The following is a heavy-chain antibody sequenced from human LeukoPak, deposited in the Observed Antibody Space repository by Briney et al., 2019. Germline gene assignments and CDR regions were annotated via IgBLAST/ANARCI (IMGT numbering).Heavy chain of an antibody. V-gene: IGHV4-61*01. Sequence: PSETLSLTCTVSGGSVNSGTYYWSWIRQPPGKGLEWIGSIYYSGSTNYNPSLKSRVTISVDTSKNQFSLKLNSLTAADTAVYYCARGPYSFGSGSYYKDWGQGTLVTVSS. CDR3: ARGPYSFGSGSYYKD. J-gene: IGHJ4*02. CDR2: IYYSGST. D-gene: IGHD3-10*01. CDR1: GGSVNSGTYY.